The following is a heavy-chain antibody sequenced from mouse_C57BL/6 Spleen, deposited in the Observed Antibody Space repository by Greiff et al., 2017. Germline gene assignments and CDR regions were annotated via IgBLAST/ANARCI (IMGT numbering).Heavy chain of an antibody. D-gene: IGHD2-3*01. Sequence: VQLQQSGPELVKPGASVKISCKASGYTFTDYYMNWVKPSHGKSLEWIGDINPNNGGTSYNQKFKGKATLTVDKSSSTAYMELRILTSEDSAVYYCAAYDGYFAMDYWGQGTSVTVSS. CDR2: INPNNGGT. J-gene: IGHJ4*01. CDR3: AAYDGYFAMDY. CDR1: GYTFTDYY. V-gene: IGHV1-26*01.